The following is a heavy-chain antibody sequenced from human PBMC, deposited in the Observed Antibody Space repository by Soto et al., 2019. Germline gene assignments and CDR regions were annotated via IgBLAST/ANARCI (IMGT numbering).Heavy chain of an antibody. CDR3: ARAVGSSSAF. J-gene: IGHJ4*02. V-gene: IGHV3-7*04. CDR2: IKEDGTVK. D-gene: IGHD2-15*01. Sequence: SLRLSCAASGFTFSSYWMNWVRQAPGKGLEWVASIKEDGTVKYYVDSVKGRFTISRDNAKNSLYLQVNSLRAEDTAVYYCARAVGSSSAFWGQGTLVTVSS. CDR1: GFTFSSYW.